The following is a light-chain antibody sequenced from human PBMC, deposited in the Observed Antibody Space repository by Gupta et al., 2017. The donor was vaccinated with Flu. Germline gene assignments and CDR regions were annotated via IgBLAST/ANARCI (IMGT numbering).Light chain of an antibody. Sequence: EIVMTQSPATLSVSPGERATLSCRASQSVTSNVAWYLQKPGQAPRLLIYGASTRDTGVPARFTGSGYGTDLTLTISSLQYEDFAVYYCQQYNNWPPTTFGQGTKLEI. CDR1: QSVTSN. CDR3: QQYNNWPPTT. CDR2: GAS. V-gene: IGKV3-15*01. J-gene: IGKJ2*01.